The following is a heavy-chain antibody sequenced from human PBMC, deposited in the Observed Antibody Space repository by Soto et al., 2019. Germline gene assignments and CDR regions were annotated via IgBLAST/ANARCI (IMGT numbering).Heavy chain of an antibody. CDR1: GYTFTSYA. J-gene: IGHJ4*02. V-gene: IGHV1-18*01. Sequence: QVQLVQSGTEVKKPGASVKVSCKASGYTFTSYAISWVRQAPGQGLEWMGWINPYNGNTNYAQKRQGRXTXTXXTSTSTAYMELRSLRSDDTAVYYCARDTAMALPDAWGQGTLVTVSS. CDR3: ARDTAMALPDA. CDR2: INPYNGNT. D-gene: IGHD5-18*01.